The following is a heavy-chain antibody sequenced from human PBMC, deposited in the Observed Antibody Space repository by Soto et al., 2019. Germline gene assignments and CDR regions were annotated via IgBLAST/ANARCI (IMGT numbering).Heavy chain of an antibody. J-gene: IGHJ4*02. Sequence: GGSLRLSCAASGFTFSNAWMSWVRQAPGKGLEWVGRIKSKTDGGTTDYAAPVKGRFTIARDDSKNTLYLQMNSLKTEDTAVYDYTTGGSSPPRAHWGQGTLVTVSS. D-gene: IGHD2-2*01. V-gene: IGHV3-15*01. CDR3: TTGGSSPPRAH. CDR2: IKSKTDGGTT. CDR1: GFTFSNAW.